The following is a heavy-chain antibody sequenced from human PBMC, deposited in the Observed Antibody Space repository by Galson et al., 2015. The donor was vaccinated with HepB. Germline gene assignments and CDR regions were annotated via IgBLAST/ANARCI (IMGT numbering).Heavy chain of an antibody. CDR3: ARVNPPTNWFDP. CDR1: GFTFSTYT. V-gene: IGHV3-21*01. D-gene: IGHD1-14*01. J-gene: IGHJ5*02. CDR2: ITTSRSYI. Sequence: SLRLSCAASGFTFSTYTMKWVRQAPGKGLEWVSSITTSRSYIYYADSVKGRFTISRDNAKNSLYLQMNSLRAEDTAVYYCARVNPPTNWFDPWGQGTLVTVSS.